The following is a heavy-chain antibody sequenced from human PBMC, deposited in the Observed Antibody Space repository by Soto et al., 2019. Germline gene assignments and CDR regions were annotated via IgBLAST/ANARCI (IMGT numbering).Heavy chain of an antibody. J-gene: IGHJ6*02. Sequence: TSEPLSLTCTVSGGSISSGDYYWSWIRQPPGKGLEWIGYIYYSGSTYYNPSLKSRVTISVDTSKNQFSLKLSSVTAADTAVYYCARAVAARDYYYGMDVWGQGTTVTVSS. D-gene: IGHD6-6*01. CDR2: IYYSGST. CDR1: GGSISSGDYY. CDR3: ARAVAARDYYYGMDV. V-gene: IGHV4-30-4*01.